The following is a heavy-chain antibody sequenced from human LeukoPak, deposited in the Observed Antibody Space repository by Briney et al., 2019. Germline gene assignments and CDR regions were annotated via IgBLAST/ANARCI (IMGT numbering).Heavy chain of an antibody. Sequence: ASVKVSCKASGYTFTSYYMHWVRQAPGQGLEWMGIINPSGGSTSYAQKFQGRVTMTRDTSTSTVYMELSMLRSEDTAVYYCARERKGRAVAGTSSWFDPWGQGTLVTVSS. J-gene: IGHJ5*02. CDR3: ARERKGRAVAGTSSWFDP. CDR1: GYTFTSYY. D-gene: IGHD6-19*01. V-gene: IGHV1-46*01. CDR2: INPSGGST.